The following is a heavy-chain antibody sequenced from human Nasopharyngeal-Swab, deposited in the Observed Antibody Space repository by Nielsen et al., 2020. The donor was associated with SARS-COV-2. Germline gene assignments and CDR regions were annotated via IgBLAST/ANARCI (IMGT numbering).Heavy chain of an antibody. Sequence: SQTVSVEWTGVEGGFRGDYWSQIRQPPGKGLEWIGEINHSGSTNYNPSLKSRVTISVDTSKNQFSLKLSSVTAADTAVYYCARGRYYDILTGYYYFDYWGQGTLVTVSS. J-gene: IGHJ4*02. D-gene: IGHD3-9*01. CDR1: EGGFRGDY. V-gene: IGHV4-34*01. CDR2: INHSGST. CDR3: ARGRYYDILTGYYYFDY.